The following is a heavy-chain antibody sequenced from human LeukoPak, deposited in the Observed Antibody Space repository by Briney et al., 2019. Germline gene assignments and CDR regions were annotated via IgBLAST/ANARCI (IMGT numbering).Heavy chain of an antibody. V-gene: IGHV1-46*01. Sequence: ASVKVSCKTSGYTFTIYYMYWVRQAPGQGLEWMGVINPRGGITTYAQKFQGRVTVPGDTSTSTVYMELSSMRYEDTALYYCVRDRAWELITFEHWGQGTLVTVSS. D-gene: IGHD3-10*01. CDR2: INPRGGIT. CDR1: GYTFTIYY. CDR3: VRDRAWELITFEH. J-gene: IGHJ4*02.